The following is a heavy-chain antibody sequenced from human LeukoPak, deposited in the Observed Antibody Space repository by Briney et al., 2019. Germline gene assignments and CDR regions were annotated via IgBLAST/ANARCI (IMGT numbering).Heavy chain of an antibody. D-gene: IGHD2-15*01. Sequence: PGGSLRLSCAASGFTFDDYGMSWVRQAPGKGLGWVSGINWNGGSTGYADSVKGRFTISRDNAKNSLYLQMNSLRADDTAVYYCARAKNNGYCSGGSCYQLRPDAFDIWGQGTMVTVSS. J-gene: IGHJ3*02. CDR3: ARAKNNGYCSGGSCYQLRPDAFDI. V-gene: IGHV3-20*04. CDR2: INWNGGST. CDR1: GFTFDDYG.